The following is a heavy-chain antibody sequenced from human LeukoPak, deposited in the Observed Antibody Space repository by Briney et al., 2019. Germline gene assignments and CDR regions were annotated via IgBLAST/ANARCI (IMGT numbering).Heavy chain of an antibody. CDR1: GFTFSSYS. Sequence: GGSLRLSCAASGFTFSSYSMNWGRQAPGKGLEWGSYISSSGSTIYYADSVKGRFTISRDNAKNSLYLQMNSLRAEDTAVYYCARVGYSYGFNWFDPWGQGTLVTVSS. D-gene: IGHD5-18*01. CDR3: ARVGYSYGFNWFDP. J-gene: IGHJ5*02. CDR2: ISSSGSTI. V-gene: IGHV3-48*04.